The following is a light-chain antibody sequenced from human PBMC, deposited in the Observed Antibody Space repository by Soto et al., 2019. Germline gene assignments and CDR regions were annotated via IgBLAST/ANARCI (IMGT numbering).Light chain of an antibody. CDR2: DND. Sequence: QSVLTQPPSVSAAPGQTVTISCSGRGSNIGSNSVSWYQQVPGTAPKLILYDNDKRPSGIPDRFFGSKSGTSATLGIAGLQTADEADYYCGTWESYLSVGVFGGGTKLNVL. CDR1: GSNIGSNS. CDR3: GTWESYLSVGV. J-gene: IGLJ2*01. V-gene: IGLV1-51*01.